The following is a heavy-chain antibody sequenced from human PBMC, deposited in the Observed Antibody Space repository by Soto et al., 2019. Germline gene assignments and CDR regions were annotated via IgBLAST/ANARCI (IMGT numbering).Heavy chain of an antibody. J-gene: IGHJ4*02. Sequence: VKVSCKASGGTFSSYAISWVRQAPGQGLEWMGGIIPIFGTANYAQKFQGRVTITADESTSTAYMELSSLRSEDTAVYYCARDWNGYNYYFDYWGQGTLVTVSS. D-gene: IGHD5-12*01. CDR3: ARDWNGYNYYFDY. CDR2: IIPIFGTA. CDR1: GGTFSSYA. V-gene: IGHV1-69*13.